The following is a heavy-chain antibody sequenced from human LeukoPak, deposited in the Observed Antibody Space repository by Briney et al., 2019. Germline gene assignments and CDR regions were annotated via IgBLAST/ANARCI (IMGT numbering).Heavy chain of an antibody. CDR1: GFTFSSYS. Sequence: GGSLRLSCAASGFTFSSYSMNWVRQAPGKGLEWVSSISSSSSYIYYADSVKGRFTISRDNAKNSLYLQMNSLRAEDTAVYYCARAFTIFGVTPAFDIWGQGTMVTVSS. V-gene: IGHV3-21*01. CDR2: ISSSSSYI. D-gene: IGHD3-3*01. CDR3: ARAFTIFGVTPAFDI. J-gene: IGHJ3*02.